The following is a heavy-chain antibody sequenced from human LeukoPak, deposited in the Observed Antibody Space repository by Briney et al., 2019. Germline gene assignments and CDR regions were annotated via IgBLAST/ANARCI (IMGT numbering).Heavy chain of an antibody. CDR1: GLTVRSYG. J-gene: IGHJ4*02. CDR2: IFGSGGST. Sequence: PGGSLRLACAAAGLTVRSYGMGWVRQDRGKGMEWGSGIFGSGGSTHYADSVKGRFTMSRDNSKNTVYLQMNSLRAEDTAVYYCAKTTTGYSSGRFPGWPVDYWGQGTLVTVSS. CDR3: AKTTTGYSSGRFPGWPVDY. V-gene: IGHV3-23*01. D-gene: IGHD6-19*01.